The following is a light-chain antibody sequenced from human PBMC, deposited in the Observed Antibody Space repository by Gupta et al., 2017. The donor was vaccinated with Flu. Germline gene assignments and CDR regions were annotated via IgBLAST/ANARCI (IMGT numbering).Light chain of an antibody. V-gene: IGKV1-5*03. CDR2: KAS. CDR3: QQYETYPLT. J-gene: IGKJ4*01. Sequence: PSTLSVFLGDRATITCRASQSINSWLAWYQQKPGKAPKLLIYKASILESGVPSRFSGSGSGTEFTLTISSLQPDDLAAYYCQQYETYPLTFGGGTKVEIK. CDR1: QSINSW.